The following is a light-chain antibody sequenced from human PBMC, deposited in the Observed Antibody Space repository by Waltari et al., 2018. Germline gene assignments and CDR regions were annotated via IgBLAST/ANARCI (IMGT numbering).Light chain of an antibody. V-gene: IGLV3-19*01. CDR1: SLSSYY. CDR3: NSRDSSGNLVV. CDR2: GKN. J-gene: IGLJ2*01. Sequence: SSELTQDPAVSVALGQTVRITCQGDSLSSYYASWYQQKPGQAPVLVIYGKNNRHSGIPDRFSGSSSGNTASLTITGAQAEDEADYYCNSRDSSGNLVVFGGGTKLTVL.